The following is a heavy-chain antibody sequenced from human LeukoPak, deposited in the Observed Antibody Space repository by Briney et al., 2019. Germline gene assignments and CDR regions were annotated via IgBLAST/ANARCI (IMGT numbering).Heavy chain of an antibody. V-gene: IGHV4-59*08. CDR1: GGSISIYY. CDR2: IYYSGGT. J-gene: IGHJ4*02. CDR3: ARRSDYGDAGFDY. D-gene: IGHD4-17*01. Sequence: SETLSLTCTVSGGSISIYYWSWIREPPGEGLEWIVYIYYSGGTNYNPSLRSRVTISVDTSKNKCSLKLSSVTAADTAVYYCARRSDYGDAGFDYWGQGTLVTVSS.